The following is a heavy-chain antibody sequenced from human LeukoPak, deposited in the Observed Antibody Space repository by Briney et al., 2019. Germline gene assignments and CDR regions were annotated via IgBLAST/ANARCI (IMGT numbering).Heavy chain of an antibody. Sequence: SETLSLTCTVSGGSISSYYWSWIRQPPGKGLEWIGRIYTSGSTNYNPSLKSRVTMSVDTSKNQFSLKLSSVTAADTAVYYCARDRGVGATAWEGYFDYWGQGTLVTVSS. V-gene: IGHV4-4*07. J-gene: IGHJ4*02. CDR2: IYTSGST. CDR1: GGSISSYY. D-gene: IGHD1-26*01. CDR3: ARDRGVGATAWEGYFDY.